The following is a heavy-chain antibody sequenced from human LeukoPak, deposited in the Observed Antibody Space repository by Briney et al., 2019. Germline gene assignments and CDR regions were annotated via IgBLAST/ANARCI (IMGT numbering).Heavy chain of an antibody. CDR2: IIPIFGTA. V-gene: IGHV1-69*13. CDR3: ASGLGYCSGGSCYSGDY. CDR1: GGTFSSYA. D-gene: IGHD2-15*01. J-gene: IGHJ4*02. Sequence: SVTVSFTASGGTFSSYAISWVRQAPGQGLEWMGGIIPIFGTANYAQKFQGRVTITADESTSTAYMELSSLRSEDTAVYYCASGLGYCSGGSCYSGDYWGQGTLVTVSS.